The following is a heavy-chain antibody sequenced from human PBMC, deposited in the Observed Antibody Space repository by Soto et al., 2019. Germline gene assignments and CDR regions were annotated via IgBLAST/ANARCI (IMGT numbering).Heavy chain of an antibody. D-gene: IGHD3-16*02. Sequence: PSETLSLTCAVYGGSFSGYYWSWIRQPPGKGLEWIGEINHSGSTNYNPSLKSRVTISVDTSKNQFSLKLSSVTAADTAVYYCARDSPLITFGGVIVGYYYYGMDVWGQGTTVTVSS. CDR3: ARDSPLITFGGVIVGYYYYGMDV. CDR2: INHSGST. V-gene: IGHV4-34*01. CDR1: GGSFSGYY. J-gene: IGHJ6*02.